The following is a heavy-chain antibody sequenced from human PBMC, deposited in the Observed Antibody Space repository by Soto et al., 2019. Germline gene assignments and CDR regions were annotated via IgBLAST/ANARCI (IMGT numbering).Heavy chain of an antibody. CDR3: ARVASLYGRWFDP. V-gene: IGHV1-69*01. Sequence: QVQLVQSGAEVKKPGSSVKVSCKASGGTFNNCTINWVRQAPGQGLEWMGGIIPIFGTANYAQKFQGRVTITADESTSTAYMELSSLRSEDTAVYYCARVASLYGRWFDPWGQGTLVTVSS. D-gene: IGHD2-2*02. J-gene: IGHJ5*02. CDR2: IIPIFGTA. CDR1: GGTFNNCT.